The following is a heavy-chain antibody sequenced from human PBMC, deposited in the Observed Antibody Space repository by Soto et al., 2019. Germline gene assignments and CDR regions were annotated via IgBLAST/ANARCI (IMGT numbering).Heavy chain of an antibody. CDR3: AKDSNKYSSSLRGRSFDY. CDR2: ISGGGSNT. CDR1: GFPFSSYV. D-gene: IGHD4-4*01. V-gene: IGHV3-23*01. Sequence: EVQLLESGGGLVQRGGSLRLSCAASGFPFSSYVMSWVRQAPGKGLEWVSGISGGGSNTFYADYVKGRFTISRDNSKNTLLLQMNSLGAEDTAVYYCAKDSNKYSSSLRGRSFDYWGQGIGVTVSS. J-gene: IGHJ4*02.